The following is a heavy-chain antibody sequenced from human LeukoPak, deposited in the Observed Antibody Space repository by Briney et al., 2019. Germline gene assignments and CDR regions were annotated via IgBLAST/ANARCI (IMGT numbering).Heavy chain of an antibody. J-gene: IGHJ2*01. D-gene: IGHD3-22*01. CDR2: INAGNGNT. CDR3: ARGPASGYYYGNWYFDV. Sequence: ASVKVSCKASGYTFTSYAMHWVRQAPGQRLEWMGWINAGNGNTKYSQKFQGRVTITRDTSASTAYMELSSLRSEDTAVYYCARGPASGYYYGNWYFDVWGRGTLVTVSS. V-gene: IGHV1-3*01. CDR1: GYTFTSYA.